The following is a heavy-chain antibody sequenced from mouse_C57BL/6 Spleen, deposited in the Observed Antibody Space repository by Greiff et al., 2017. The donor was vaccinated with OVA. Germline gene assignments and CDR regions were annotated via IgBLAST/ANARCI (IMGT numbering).Heavy chain of an antibody. Sequence: LVESGAELVRPGASVTLSCKASGYTFTDYEMHWVKQTPVHGLEWIGAIDPETGGTAYNQKFKGKAILTADKSSSTAYMELRSLTSEDSAVYYCTRGWFAYWGQGTLVTVSA. CDR2: IDPETGGT. V-gene: IGHV1-15*01. J-gene: IGHJ3*01. CDR3: TRGWFAY. CDR1: GYTFTDYE.